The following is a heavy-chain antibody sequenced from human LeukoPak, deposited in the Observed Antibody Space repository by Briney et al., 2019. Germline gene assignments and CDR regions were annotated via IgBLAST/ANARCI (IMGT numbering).Heavy chain of an antibody. D-gene: IGHD3-10*01. CDR1: GLTFNKYY. CDR2: ITSNSANM. J-gene: IGHJ4*02. Sequence: PGGSLRLSCSASGLTFNKYYMNWVRQAPGKGLEWVSSITSNSANMYYGDSVKGRFTISRDNAKNSLYLQMNSLRAKDTAVYYCAREAYGSGNYPFDLWGQGTLVTVSS. CDR3: AREAYGSGNYPFDL. V-gene: IGHV3-21*01.